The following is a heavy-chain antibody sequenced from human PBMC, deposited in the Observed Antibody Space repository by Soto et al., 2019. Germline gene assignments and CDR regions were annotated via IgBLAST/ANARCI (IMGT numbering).Heavy chain of an antibody. J-gene: IGHJ6*02. D-gene: IGHD3-3*01. CDR3: ASSVRITIFGGNYGMDF. Sequence: SETLSLTCAVYGGSFSGYYWSWIRQPPGKGLEWIGEINHSGSTNYNPSLKSRVTISVDTSKNQFSLKLSSVTAADTAVYYCASSVRITIFGGNYGMDFWGQGTTVTVSS. V-gene: IGHV4-34*01. CDR1: GGSFSGYY. CDR2: INHSGST.